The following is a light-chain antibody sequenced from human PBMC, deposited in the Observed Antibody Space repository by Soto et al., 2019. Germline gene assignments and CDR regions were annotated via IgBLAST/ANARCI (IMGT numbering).Light chain of an antibody. V-gene: IGKV3-20*01. CDR2: GVS. J-gene: IGKJ1*01. CDR3: GQFVSAPPRT. CDR1: QSVSSTF. Sequence: DIVLTQSPGPLPLSPGERATLSCRASQSVSSTFLAWYQQKPGQAPRLLLFGVSNRATDIQDRVSGSGSGTDFTLAISRLEPEDLAVYYCGQFVSAPPRTVGQGTKVEIK.